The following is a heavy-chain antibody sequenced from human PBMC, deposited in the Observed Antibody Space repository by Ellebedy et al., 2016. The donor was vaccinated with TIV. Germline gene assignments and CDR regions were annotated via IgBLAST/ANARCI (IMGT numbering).Heavy chain of an antibody. CDR1: GGSMNGYF. CDR2: IYHSGST. J-gene: IGHJ5*02. Sequence: LRLXXTVSGGSMNGYFGSWIRQPPGKGLEWIGYIYHSGSTSHNPSLKSRVTISVDRSKNQFSLNLSSVTAADTAVYYCARGGIYCTNGVCYVRDWFDPWGQGTLVTVSS. V-gene: IGHV4-30-2*01. D-gene: IGHD2-8*01. CDR3: ARGGIYCTNGVCYVRDWFDP.